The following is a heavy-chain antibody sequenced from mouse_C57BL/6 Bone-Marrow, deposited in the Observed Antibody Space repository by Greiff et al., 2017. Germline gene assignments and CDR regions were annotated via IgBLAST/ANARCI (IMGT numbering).Heavy chain of an antibody. CDR2: IYPRSGNT. D-gene: IGHD1-1*01. CDR1: GYTFTSSG. CDR3: ARLGIYYYGRGYWYFDV. Sequence: VQRVESGAELARPGASVKLSCKASGYTFTSSGISWVKQRTGQGLEWIGEIYPRSGNTYYNEKFKGKATLTADKSSSTAYMELRSLTSEDSAVYFCARLGIYYYGRGYWYFDVWGTGTTVTVSS. V-gene: IGHV1-81*01. J-gene: IGHJ1*03.